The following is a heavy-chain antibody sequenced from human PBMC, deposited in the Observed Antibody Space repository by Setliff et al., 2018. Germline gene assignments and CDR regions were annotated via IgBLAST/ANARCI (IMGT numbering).Heavy chain of an antibody. V-gene: IGHV4-59*08. CDR2: IYSSGSI. D-gene: IGHD1-26*01. CDR1: GGSISGYY. CDR3: ARSPSSGAYWNPRPFYSDY. Sequence: SETLSLTCNVSGGSISGYYWSWIRQPPGKGLEWIGNIYSSGSIKYNPSLRSRVTISVDTVKNQFSLKLDSVTAADTALYYCARSPSSGAYWNPRPFYSDYWARGTLVTVSS. J-gene: IGHJ4*02.